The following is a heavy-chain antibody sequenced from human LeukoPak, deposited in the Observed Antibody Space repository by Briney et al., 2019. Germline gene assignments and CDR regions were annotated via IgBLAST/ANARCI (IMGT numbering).Heavy chain of an antibody. J-gene: IGHJ4*02. Sequence: SGRSLRLSCAASGFTFSSYAMHWVRQAPGKGLEWVAVISYDGSNKYYADSVKGRFTISRDNSKNTLYLQMNSLRAEDTAVYYCARVFYDFWSGYWAFFDYWGQGTLVTVSS. V-gene: IGHV3-30*04. CDR3: ARVFYDFWSGYWAFFDY. D-gene: IGHD3-3*01. CDR1: GFTFSSYA. CDR2: ISYDGSNK.